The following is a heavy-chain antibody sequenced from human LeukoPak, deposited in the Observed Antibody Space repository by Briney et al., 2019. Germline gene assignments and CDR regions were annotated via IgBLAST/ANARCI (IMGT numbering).Heavy chain of an antibody. CDR3: ARVTYYYDSSGYYPYYCYYMDV. CDR2: MNSNSGNT. Sequence: GASVKVSCKASGYTFTSYDINWVRQATGQGLEWMGWMNSNSGNTGYAQKFQGRVTMTRNTSISTAYMELSSLRSEDTAVYYCARVTYYYDSSGYYPYYCYYMDVWGKGTTVTVSS. J-gene: IGHJ6*03. V-gene: IGHV1-8*01. CDR1: GYTFTSYD. D-gene: IGHD3-22*01.